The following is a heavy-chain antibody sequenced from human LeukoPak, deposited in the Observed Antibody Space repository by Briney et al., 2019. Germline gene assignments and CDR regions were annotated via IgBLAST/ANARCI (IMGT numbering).Heavy chain of an antibody. CDR3: AKVGSGGSRDY. CDR1: GFTFSSYG. Sequence: GGSLRLSCAASGFTFSSYGMHWVRQAPGKGLEWVAVIWYDGSNKYYADSVKGRFTISRDNSKNTLYLQMNSLRAEDTAVYYCAKVGSGGSRDYWGQGTLVTVSS. J-gene: IGHJ4*02. D-gene: IGHD2-15*01. V-gene: IGHV3-33*06. CDR2: IWYDGSNK.